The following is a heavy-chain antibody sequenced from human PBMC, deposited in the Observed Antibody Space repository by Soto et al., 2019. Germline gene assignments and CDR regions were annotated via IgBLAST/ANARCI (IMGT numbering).Heavy chain of an antibody. CDR1: GYIFTDYC. Sequence: QVQLVQSGAEVKKPGASVKVSCKASGYIFTDYCIHWVRQAPGQGLEWMGWINPNGGGTKYTQKFQGRVTMSGDTSISTAYMELTGLRSDDTAVYYCARDIVIVAGSRDYWGQGTLVTVSS. CDR2: INPNGGGT. CDR3: ARDIVIVAGSRDY. J-gene: IGHJ4*02. V-gene: IGHV1-2*02. D-gene: IGHD3-22*01.